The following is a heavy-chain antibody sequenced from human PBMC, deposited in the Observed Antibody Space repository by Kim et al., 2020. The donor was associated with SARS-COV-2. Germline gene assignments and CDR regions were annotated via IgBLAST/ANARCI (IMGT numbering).Heavy chain of an antibody. CDR1: GFTFSSYS. J-gene: IGHJ5*02. D-gene: IGHD2-15*01. CDR3: ARVGLVVAATPFWGPSRELDP. CDR2: ISSSSSYI. Sequence: GGSLRLSCAASGFTFSSYSMNWVRQAPGKGLEWVSSISSSSSYIYYADSVKGRFTISRDNAKNSLYLQMNSLRAEDTAVYYCARVGLVVAATPFWGPSRELDPWGQGTLVTVSS. V-gene: IGHV3-21*01.